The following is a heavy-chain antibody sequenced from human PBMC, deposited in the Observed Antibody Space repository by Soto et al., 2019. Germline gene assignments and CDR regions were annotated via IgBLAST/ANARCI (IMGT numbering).Heavy chain of an antibody. CDR3: ARDKDRPQLGGNSDYIMDV. Sequence: QVQVVQSGAEVKKPGSSVKVSCKASGGSFSTAAISWVRQAPGQGLEWMRGIMPIFRTADYAQKFQGRVTITADESTSTVYLELSSLRSEDTAVYYCARDKDRPQLGGNSDYIMDVWGQGTTVTVSS. CDR2: IMPIFRTA. D-gene: IGHD4-4*01. J-gene: IGHJ6*02. CDR1: GGSFSTAA. V-gene: IGHV1-69*12.